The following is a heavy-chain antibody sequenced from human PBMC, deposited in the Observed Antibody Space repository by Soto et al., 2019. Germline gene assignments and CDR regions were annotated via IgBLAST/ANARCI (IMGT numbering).Heavy chain of an antibody. D-gene: IGHD2-15*01. CDR2: IYYSGST. V-gene: IGHV4-39*01. CDR3: ARHPSYCSGGSCLRNFDY. Sequence: SETLSLTCTVSGGSISSSSYYWGWIRQPPGKGLEWIGSIYYSGSTYYNPSLKSRVTISVDTSKNQFSLKLSSVTAADTAVYYCARHPSYCSGGSCLRNFDYWGQGTLVTAPQ. J-gene: IGHJ4*02. CDR1: GGSISSSSYY.